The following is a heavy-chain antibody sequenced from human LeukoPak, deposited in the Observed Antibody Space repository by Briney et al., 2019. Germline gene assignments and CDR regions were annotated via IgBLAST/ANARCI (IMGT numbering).Heavy chain of an antibody. CDR2: IYYSGST. D-gene: IGHD2-8*02. J-gene: IGHJ4*02. Sequence: SETLSLTCTVSGGSISSYYWSRIRQPPGKGLEWIGYIYYSGSTNYNPSLKSRVTISVDTSKNQFSLKLSSVTAADTAVYYCARVASTGPFDYWGQGTLVTVSS. V-gene: IGHV4-59*08. CDR1: GGSISSYY. CDR3: ARVASTGPFDY.